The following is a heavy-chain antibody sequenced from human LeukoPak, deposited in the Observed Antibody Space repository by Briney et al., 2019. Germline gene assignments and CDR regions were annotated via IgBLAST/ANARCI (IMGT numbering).Heavy chain of an antibody. Sequence: GGSLRLSCAASGFNVSSNYMNWVRQAPGKGLEWVSAISGSGGSTYYADSVKGRFTISRDNSKNTLYLQMNSLRAEDTAVYYCAKPYYYGSGSYFHFDYWGQGTLVTVSS. J-gene: IGHJ4*02. CDR3: AKPYYYGSGSYFHFDY. CDR1: GFNVSSNY. D-gene: IGHD3-10*01. V-gene: IGHV3-23*01. CDR2: ISGSGGST.